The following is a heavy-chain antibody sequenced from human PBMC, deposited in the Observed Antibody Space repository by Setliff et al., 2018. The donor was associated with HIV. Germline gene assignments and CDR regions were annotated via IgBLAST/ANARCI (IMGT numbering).Heavy chain of an antibody. J-gene: IGHJ4*02. V-gene: IGHV4-59*01. CDR1: GVSISAYF. Sequence: SETLSLTCAVSGVSISAYFWSWIRQSPEKGLEWIGYIDNSGNTNYSPSLKSRITISRDTSKNQFSLTLTSGTATDTAVYYCARARSDWYNVRPYYFDLWGQGTPVTVSS. CDR2: IDNSGNT. CDR3: ARARSDWYNVRPYYFDL. D-gene: IGHD6-19*01.